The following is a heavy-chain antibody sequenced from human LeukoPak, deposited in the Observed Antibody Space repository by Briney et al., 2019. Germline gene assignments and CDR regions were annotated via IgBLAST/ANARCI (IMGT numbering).Heavy chain of an antibody. V-gene: IGHV4-59*08. CDR2: ISYGGGT. Sequence: SETLSLTCAVSGGSISSFYWSWVRQPPGKGLEWVGYISYGGGTTYNPSLKRRVSMSIDTSKNQFSLRLSSVTAADTALYYCARVGDTSGYFYYFDYWGQGTLVTVSS. D-gene: IGHD3-22*01. J-gene: IGHJ4*02. CDR3: ARVGDTSGYFYYFDY. CDR1: GGSISSFY.